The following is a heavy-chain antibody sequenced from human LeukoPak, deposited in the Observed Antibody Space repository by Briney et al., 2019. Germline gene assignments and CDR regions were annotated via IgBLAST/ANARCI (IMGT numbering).Heavy chain of an antibody. CDR1: GYTFTSYG. V-gene: IGHV1-18*01. Sequence: EASVKVSCKASGYTFTSYGISWVRQAPGQGLEWMGWVSAYNGNTNYAQNYQGRVTMTTDTSTTTAYMELRSLRSDDTAVYYCAKDRGWQYADYETVAVEHWGQGTLVTVSS. CDR2: VSAYNGNT. CDR3: AKDRGWQYADYETVAVEH. J-gene: IGHJ4*02. D-gene: IGHD4-17*01.